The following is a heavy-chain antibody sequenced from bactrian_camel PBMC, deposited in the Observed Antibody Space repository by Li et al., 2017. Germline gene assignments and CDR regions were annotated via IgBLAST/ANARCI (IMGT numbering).Heavy chain of an antibody. J-gene: IGHJ4*01. CDR3: TNFVVGY. Sequence: VQLVESGGGSVQSGGSLRLSCAASGYTYSSYCMGWFRQAPGKEREGVAIIDSDGSTTYGDSVKGRFTISQDNTKNTVYLQLNSLKTEDTAMYYCTNFVVGYWGQGTQVTVS. CDR1: GYTYSSYC. CDR2: IDSDGST. V-gene: IGHV3S1*01.